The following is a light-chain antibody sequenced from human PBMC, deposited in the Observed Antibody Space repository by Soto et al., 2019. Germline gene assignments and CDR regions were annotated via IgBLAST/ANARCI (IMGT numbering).Light chain of an antibody. J-gene: IGLJ1*01. CDR1: SSNIGAGYD. V-gene: IGLV1-40*01. CDR3: QSYDSSLSGPYV. Sequence: QSVLTQPPSVSRAPGQRVTLSCPGSSSNIGAGYDVHWYQQLPGTAPKLLIYGNSNRPSGVPDRFSGSKSGTSASLAITGLQAEDEADYYCQSYDSSLSGPYVFGTGTKVTGL. CDR2: GNS.